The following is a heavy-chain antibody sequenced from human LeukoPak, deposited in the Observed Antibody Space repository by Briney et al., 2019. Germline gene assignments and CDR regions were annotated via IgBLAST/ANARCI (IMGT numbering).Heavy chain of an antibody. J-gene: IGHJ5*02. Sequence: GRSLRLSCAASGFTFSSYGMHWVRQAPGKGLEGVAVISYDGSNKYYADSVKGRFTISRDNSKNTLYLQMNRLRAEDTAVYYCALDHNIEYNWFDPWGQGTLVTVSS. D-gene: IGHD5-12*01. CDR3: ALDHNIEYNWFDP. CDR2: ISYDGSNK. V-gene: IGHV3-30*03. CDR1: GFTFSSYG.